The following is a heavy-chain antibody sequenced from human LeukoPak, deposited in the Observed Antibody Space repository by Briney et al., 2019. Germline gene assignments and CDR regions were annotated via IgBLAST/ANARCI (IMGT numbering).Heavy chain of an antibody. Sequence: GGSLRLSCGASGFTFTNARMSWVRQAPGKGLEWVGHIKSRNHGGTTDYAAPVKGRFTISRDDSKNTLYLQMNSLQTEDTAVYYCTTSDIVPEVIARNYFDAWGQGTLVTVSS. V-gene: IGHV3-15*01. CDR1: GFTFTNAR. CDR2: IKSRNHGGTT. J-gene: IGHJ5*02. D-gene: IGHD2-8*01. CDR3: TTSDIVPEVIARNYFDA.